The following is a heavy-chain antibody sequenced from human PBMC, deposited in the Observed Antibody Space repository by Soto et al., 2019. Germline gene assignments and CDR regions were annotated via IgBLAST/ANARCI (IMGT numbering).Heavy chain of an antibody. J-gene: IGHJ4*02. V-gene: IGHV3-48*02. CDR3: ARDDRFGLQNSGYGLSFDY. CDR2: ISSSSSSTI. Sequence: GGSLRLSCAASGFTFSSYSMNWVRQAPGKGLEWVSYISSSSSSTIYYADSVKGRFTISRDNAKNSLYLQMNSLRDEDTAVYYCARDDRFGLQNSGYGLSFDYWGQGTLVTVSS. CDR1: GFTFSSYS. D-gene: IGHD5-12*01.